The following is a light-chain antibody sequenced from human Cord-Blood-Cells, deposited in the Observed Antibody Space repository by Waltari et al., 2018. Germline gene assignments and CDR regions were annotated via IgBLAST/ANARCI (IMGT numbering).Light chain of an antibody. CDR3: QQYNNWPPYT. J-gene: IGKJ2*01. V-gene: IGKV3-15*01. CDR2: GAS. CDR1: QSVSSN. Sequence: IVKTQSPATLSVSAGERATLSCRASQSVSSNLAWYQQKPGQAPRLLIYGASTRATGIPARFSGSGSGTEFTLTISSLQSEDFAVYYCQQYNNWPPYTFGQGTKLEIK.